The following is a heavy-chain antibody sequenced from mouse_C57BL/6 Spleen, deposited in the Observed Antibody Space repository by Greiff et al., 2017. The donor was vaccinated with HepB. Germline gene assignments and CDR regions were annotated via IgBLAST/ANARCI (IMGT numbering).Heavy chain of an antibody. V-gene: IGHV1-64*01. J-gene: IGHJ2*01. CDR2: IHPNSGST. D-gene: IGHD1-1*01. CDR3: TRGGLYGSSSYYFDY. Sequence: QVQLQQPGAELVKPGASVKLSCKASGYTFTSYWMHWVKQRPGQGLEWIGMIHPNSGSTNYNEKFKSKATLTVDKSSSTAYMQLSSLTSEDSAVYYCTRGGLYGSSSYYFDYWGQGTTLTVSS. CDR1: GYTFTSYW.